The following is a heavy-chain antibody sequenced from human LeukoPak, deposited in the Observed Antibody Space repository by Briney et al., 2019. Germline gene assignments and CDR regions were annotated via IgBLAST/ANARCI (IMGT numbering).Heavy chain of an antibody. J-gene: IGHJ4*02. D-gene: IGHD3-10*01. CDR2: INPNSGGT. CDR3: ARGDGESLHFDY. Sequence: GASVKVSCKASGYTFTGYYMHWVRQAPGQGLEWMGWINPNSGGTNYAQKFQGWVTMTRDTSISTAYMELGRLRSDDTALYYCARGDGESLHFDYWGQGTLVTVSS. CDR1: GYTFTGYY. V-gene: IGHV1-2*04.